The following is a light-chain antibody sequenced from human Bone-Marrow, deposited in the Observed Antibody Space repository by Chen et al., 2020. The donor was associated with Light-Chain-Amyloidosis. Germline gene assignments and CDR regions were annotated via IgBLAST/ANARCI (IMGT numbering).Light chain of an antibody. CDR1: GNDVGIYKL. V-gene: IGLV2-23*01. CDR3: CSFAGGVVP. CDR2: EAT. J-gene: IGLJ2*01. Sequence: QSALSQPASVSGSPGQSITISCTGAGNDVGIYKLVSWYQHHPGKAPKLIIYEATARPSGVSTRFSGSQSGNTASLSSSALQAEAEADDYCCSFAGGVVPFGGLTNVTVL.